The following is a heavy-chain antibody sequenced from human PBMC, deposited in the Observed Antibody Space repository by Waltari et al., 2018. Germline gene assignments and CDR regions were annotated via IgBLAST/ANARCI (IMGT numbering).Heavy chain of an antibody. CDR2: IWYDGSNK. Sequence: QVQLVESGGGVVQPGRSLRLSCAASGFTFSSYGMHWVRQAPGKGLEWVAVIWYDGSNKYYADSVKGRFTISRDNSKNTLYLQMNSLRAEDTAVYYCANSIAAAERLFDYWGQGTLVTVSS. CDR3: ANSIAAAERLFDY. D-gene: IGHD6-13*01. CDR1: GFTFSSYG. J-gene: IGHJ4*02. V-gene: IGHV3-33*06.